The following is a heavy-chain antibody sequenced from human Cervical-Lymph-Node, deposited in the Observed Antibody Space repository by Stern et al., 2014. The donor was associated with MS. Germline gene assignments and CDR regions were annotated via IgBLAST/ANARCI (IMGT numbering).Heavy chain of an antibody. V-gene: IGHV1-18*01. Sequence: VQLMQSGGEVKKPGASVKVSCKASGYTFTNYGISWVRQAPGQGLEWMGWISGHNENTHYAQKLQGRVTLTTDTSTTTAYMELRSLRSDDTAVYYCAREHIQVAGTGLDSWGQGTLITVSS. J-gene: IGHJ4*02. D-gene: IGHD6-19*01. CDR2: ISGHNENT. CDR3: AREHIQVAGTGLDS. CDR1: GYTFTNYG.